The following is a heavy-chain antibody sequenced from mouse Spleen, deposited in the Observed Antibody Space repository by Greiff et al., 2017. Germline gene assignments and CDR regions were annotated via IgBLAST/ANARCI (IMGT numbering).Heavy chain of an antibody. CDR1: GYSITSGYY. D-gene: IGHD2-3*01. Sequence: EVQLQQSGPGLVKPSQSLSLTCSVTGYSITSGYYWNWIRQFPGNKLEWMGYISYDGSNNYNPSLKNRISITRDTSKNQFFLKLNSVTTEDTATYYCARSGYDGYYFYAMDYWGQGTSVTVSS. CDR2: ISYDGSN. CDR3: ARSGYDGYYFYAMDY. V-gene: IGHV3-6*02. J-gene: IGHJ4*01.